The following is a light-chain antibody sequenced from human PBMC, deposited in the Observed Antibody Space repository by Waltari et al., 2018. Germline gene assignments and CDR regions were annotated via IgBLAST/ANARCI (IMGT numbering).Light chain of an antibody. CDR2: GKN. V-gene: IGLV3-19*01. CDR3: NSRDSSGNQV. Sequence: SSELTQDPAVSVALGQTVRITCQGDSLRSYYASWYQQKPGQAPVLVIYGKNNRPSGIPDRFSGSSSGNTASLTIPGAQAEDEADYYCNSRDSSGNQVFGGGTKLTVL. CDR1: SLRSYY. J-gene: IGLJ3*02.